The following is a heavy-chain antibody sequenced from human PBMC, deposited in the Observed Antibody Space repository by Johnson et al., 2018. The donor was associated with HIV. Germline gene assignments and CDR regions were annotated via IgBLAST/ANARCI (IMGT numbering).Heavy chain of an antibody. D-gene: IGHD6-6*01. Sequence: QVQLVESGGGVVQPGGSLRLSCAASGFTFTNYGMHWVRQAPGKGLEWVAFMSFDGSKKYYADSVKGRFTISRDSAISMIYMKLNSLGADDTAIYFCAKVRSSSSYGAFDIWGQGTMVTVSS. CDR1: GFTFTNYG. CDR2: MSFDGSKK. J-gene: IGHJ3*02. V-gene: IGHV3-30*19. CDR3: AKVRSSSSYGAFDI.